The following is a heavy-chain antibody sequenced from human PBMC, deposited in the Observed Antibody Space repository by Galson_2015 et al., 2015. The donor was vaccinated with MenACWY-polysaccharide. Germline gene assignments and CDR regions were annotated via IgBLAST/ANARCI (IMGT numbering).Heavy chain of an antibody. D-gene: IGHD6-6*01. CDR2: ISAYNGNT. CDR3: ARDLKQLVSRYYFDY. Sequence: SVKVSCKASGYTFTSYGISWVRQAPGQGLEWMGWISAYNGNTNYAQKLQGRVTMTTDTSTSTAYMELRSLRSDDTAVYYCARDLKQLVSRYYFDYWGQGTLVTVSS. J-gene: IGHJ4*02. CDR1: GYTFTSYG. V-gene: IGHV1-18*01.